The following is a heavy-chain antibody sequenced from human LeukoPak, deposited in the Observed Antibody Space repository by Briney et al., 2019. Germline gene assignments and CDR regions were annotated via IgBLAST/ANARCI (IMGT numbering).Heavy chain of an antibody. CDR2: MKYGGNT. CDR1: GGSVSSNSHY. J-gene: IGHJ4*02. V-gene: IGHV4-39*07. CDR3: ARDRPRGPSDY. Sequence: SETLSLTCTVSGGSVSSNSHYWAWLRQPPGKGLEWIGSMKYGGNTYYNPSLKSRVTISVDTSRNQFSLRLSSVTVADTAVYYCARDRPRGPSDYWGQGTLVTVSS.